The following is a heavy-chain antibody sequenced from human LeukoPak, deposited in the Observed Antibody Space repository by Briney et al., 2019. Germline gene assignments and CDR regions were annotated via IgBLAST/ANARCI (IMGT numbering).Heavy chain of an antibody. CDR3: AKDRKSDDSSGYYYYAPYYMDV. V-gene: IGHV3-23*01. J-gene: IGHJ6*03. CDR1: GFSFSDYR. CDR2: ISGSGGST. Sequence: PGGSLRLSCAASGFSFSDYRMHWVRQAPGKGLEWVSTISGSGGSTYYADSVKGRFTISRDNSKNTLYVQMNSLSPEDTAVYYCAKDRKSDDSSGYYYYAPYYMDVWGKGTTVTISS. D-gene: IGHD3-22*01.